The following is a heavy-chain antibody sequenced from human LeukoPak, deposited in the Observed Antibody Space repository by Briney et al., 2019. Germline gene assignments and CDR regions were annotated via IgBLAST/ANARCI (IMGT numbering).Heavy chain of an antibody. CDR2: ISSNSGHT. J-gene: IGHJ4*02. Sequence: GGSLRLSCAASGFTFSSYRMNWVRQAPGKGQEWVSLISSNSGHTYNADSVKGRFTISRDNAKNSLYLEMNSLRVEDTAVYYCARTRDGYNFGPFDCWGQGTLVTVSS. D-gene: IGHD5-24*01. V-gene: IGHV3-21*01. CDR1: GFTFSSYR. CDR3: ARTRDGYNFGPFDC.